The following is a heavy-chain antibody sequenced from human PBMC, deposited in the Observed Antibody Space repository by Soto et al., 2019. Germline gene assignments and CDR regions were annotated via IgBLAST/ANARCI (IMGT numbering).Heavy chain of an antibody. Sequence: EVQLVESGGGLVQPGGSLRLSCAASGFTFSSYDMHWVRQATGKGLEWVSAIGTAGDTYYPGSVKGRFTISRENAKNSLYLQMNSLRAGDTDVYYCARLYSGSGWDIWGQGTMVTVSS. D-gene: IGHD5-12*01. CDR1: GFTFSSYD. CDR3: ARLYSGSGWDI. J-gene: IGHJ3*02. V-gene: IGHV3-13*01. CDR2: IGTAGDT.